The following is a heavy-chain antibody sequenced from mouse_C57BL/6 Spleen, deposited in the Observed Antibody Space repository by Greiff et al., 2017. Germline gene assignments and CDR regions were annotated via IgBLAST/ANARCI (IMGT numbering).Heavy chain of an antibody. V-gene: IGHV1-64*01. D-gene: IGHD1-1*01. CDR2: IHPNSGST. CDR1: GYTFTSYW. J-gene: IGHJ2*01. CDR3: ARHYYGSSLFAY. Sequence: QVQLKESGAELVKPGASVKLSCKASGYTFTSYWMHWVKQRPGQGLEWIGMIHPNSGSTNYNEKFKSKATLTVDKSSSTAYMQRSSLTSEDSAVYYCARHYYGSSLFAYCGQGTTLTVSS.